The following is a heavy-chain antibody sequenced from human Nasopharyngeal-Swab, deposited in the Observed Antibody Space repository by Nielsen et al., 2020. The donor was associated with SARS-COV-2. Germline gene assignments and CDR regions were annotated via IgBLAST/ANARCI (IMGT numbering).Heavy chain of an antibody. CDR3: ARDFLVTMLRGDYYFFAMDV. Sequence: ASVKVSCKASGSTFTRYYMHCVRQAPGQGLEWMGIINPSGGNTTYAQKFQGRVTMTRDTSTSTVYMELSSLRSDDTAMFYCARDFLVTMLRGDYYFFAMDVWGQGTTVTVSS. D-gene: IGHD3-10*01. CDR2: INPSGGNT. CDR1: GSTFTRYY. J-gene: IGHJ6*02. V-gene: IGHV1-46*01.